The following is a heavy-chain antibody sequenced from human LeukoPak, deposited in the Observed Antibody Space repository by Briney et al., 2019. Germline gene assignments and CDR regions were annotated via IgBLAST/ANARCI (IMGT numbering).Heavy chain of an antibody. CDR2: ISWNSGSI. J-gene: IGHJ4*02. V-gene: IGHV3-9*01. CDR1: GFTFDDYA. CDR3: AKDIGGYDLNFDY. D-gene: IGHD5-12*01. Sequence: SLRLSCETSGFTFDDYAVHWVRQAPGKGLEWVSGISWNSGSIGYADSLKGRFTISRDNAKNSLYLEMNSLRAEDTALYYCAKDIGGYDLNFDYWGQGTLVTVSS.